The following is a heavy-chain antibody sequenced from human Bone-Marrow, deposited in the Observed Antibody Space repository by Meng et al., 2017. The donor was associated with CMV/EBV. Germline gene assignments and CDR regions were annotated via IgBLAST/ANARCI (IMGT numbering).Heavy chain of an antibody. Sequence: KVSCNASSYTFTSYGISWVRQAPGQGLEWMGWISPYSGNTNYAQKYQDRITMTTDTSTSTAYMEVRSLRSDDTAVYYCARGSNFPDYWGQGTLVTVSS. CDR2: ISPYSGNT. CDR3: ARGSNFPDY. D-gene: IGHD4-11*01. CDR1: SYTFTSYG. J-gene: IGHJ4*02. V-gene: IGHV1-18*01.